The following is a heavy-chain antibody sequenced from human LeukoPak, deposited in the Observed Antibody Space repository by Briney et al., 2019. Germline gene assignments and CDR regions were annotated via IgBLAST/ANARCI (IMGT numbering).Heavy chain of an antibody. J-gene: IGHJ6*03. D-gene: IGHD2-2*02. Sequence: GGSLRLSCAASGFTFSSFWMHWVRQAPGKGLVWVSRIKSDGSSTSYADSVKGRFTISRDNSKNTLYLQMNSLRAEDTAVYYCARDGVLGYCSSTSCYTYPYYYYYMDVWGKGTTVTVSS. CDR3: ARDGVLGYCSSTSCYTYPYYYYYMDV. V-gene: IGHV3-74*01. CDR2: IKSDGSST. CDR1: GFTFSSFW.